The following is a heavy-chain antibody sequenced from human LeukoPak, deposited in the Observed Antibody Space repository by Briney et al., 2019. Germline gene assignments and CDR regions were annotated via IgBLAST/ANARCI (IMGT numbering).Heavy chain of an antibody. V-gene: IGHV3-30*04. J-gene: IGHJ1*01. D-gene: IGHD4-17*01. Sequence: GGSLRFSCAASGFTFSTFAMHWVRQAPGKGLEWLAVISFDGSNTYYADSVKGRFTISRDNSKNTLYLQMKSLRAKDTAEYYCSKSPSDGYYLGYWGQGTLVTVSS. CDR2: ISFDGSNT. CDR3: SKSPSDGYYLGY. CDR1: GFTFSTFA.